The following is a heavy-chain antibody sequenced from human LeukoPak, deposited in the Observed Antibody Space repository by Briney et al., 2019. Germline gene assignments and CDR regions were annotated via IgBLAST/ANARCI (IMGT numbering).Heavy chain of an antibody. CDR1: GYTFTSYG. V-gene: IGHV1-18*01. Sequence: ASVKVSCKASGYTFTSYGISWVRRAPGQGLEWMGWISAYNGNTNYAQKLQGRVTMTTDTSTSTACMELRSLRSDDTAVYYCARDHGTGYFDYWGQGTLVTVSS. J-gene: IGHJ4*02. D-gene: IGHD3-10*01. CDR2: ISAYNGNT. CDR3: ARDHGTGYFDY.